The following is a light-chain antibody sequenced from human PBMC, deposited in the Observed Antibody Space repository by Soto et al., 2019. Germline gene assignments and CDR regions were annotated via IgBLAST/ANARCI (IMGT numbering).Light chain of an antibody. J-gene: IGLJ1*01. V-gene: IGLV1-44*01. CDR1: FSNIGDNA. CDR3: AAWDDNLNAYV. CDR2: LND. Sequence: QSVLTQPPSLSATPGQRVNISCSGSFSNIGDNAVNWYQQLPGAAPKLLIYLNDQRPSGVPDRFSGSKSGTSAFLAISGLQSEDEADYYCAAWDDNLNAYVFGSGTKLTVL.